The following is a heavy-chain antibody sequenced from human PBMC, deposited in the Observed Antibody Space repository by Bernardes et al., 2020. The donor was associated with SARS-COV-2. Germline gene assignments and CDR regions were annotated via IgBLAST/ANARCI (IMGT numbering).Heavy chain of an antibody. Sequence: GSLRLSCAASGFTFSSYAMHWVRQAPGKGLEWVAVISYDGSNKYYADSVKGRFTISRDNSKNTLYLQMNSLRAEDTAVYYCARGQGDDGMDVWGQGTTVTVSS. CDR3: ARGQGDDGMDV. CDR1: GFTFSSYA. V-gene: IGHV3-30-3*01. D-gene: IGHD3-10*01. CDR2: ISYDGSNK. J-gene: IGHJ6*02.